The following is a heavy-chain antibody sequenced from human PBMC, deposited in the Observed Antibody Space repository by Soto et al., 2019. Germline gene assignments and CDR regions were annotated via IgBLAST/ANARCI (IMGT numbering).Heavy chain of an antibody. V-gene: IGHV4-31*03. CDR2: IYYNGNT. Sequence: QVHLQESGPGLVKPSHTLSLTCTVSGGSISSGFYYWSWIRHHPGKGLEWIGYIYYNGNTDYIPSLRSRLTLSAETSKNQFSLGLGSVTAADTAVYYCARGGRIPAYFDYWGQGILVTVSS. D-gene: IGHD2-2*01. CDR3: ARGGRIPAYFDY. J-gene: IGHJ4*02. CDR1: GGSISSGFYY.